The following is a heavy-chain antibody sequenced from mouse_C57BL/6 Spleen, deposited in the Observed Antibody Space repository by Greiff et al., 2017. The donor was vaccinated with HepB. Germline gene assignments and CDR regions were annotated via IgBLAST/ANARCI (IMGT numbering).Heavy chain of an antibody. CDR1: GFNIKDYY. V-gene: IGHV14-2*01. D-gene: IGHD1-2*01. Sequence: EVKLQESGAELVKPGASVKLSCTASGFNIKDYYMHWVKQRTEQGLEWIGRIDPEDGETKYAPKFQGKATITADTPSNTAYLQLSSLTSEDTAVYYWAREGYGIDYWGQGTTLTVSS. CDR2: IDPEDGET. CDR3: AREGYGIDY. J-gene: IGHJ2*01.